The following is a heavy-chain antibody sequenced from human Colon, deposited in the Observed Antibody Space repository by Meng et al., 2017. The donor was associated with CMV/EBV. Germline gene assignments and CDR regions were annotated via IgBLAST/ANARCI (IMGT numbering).Heavy chain of an antibody. J-gene: IGHJ6*02. D-gene: IGHD6-13*01. V-gene: IGHV3-9*01. Sequence: GGSLRLSCAASGFTFDAYAVHWVRQAPGKGLEWVSGISWNSGSIGYADSVKGRFTISRDNAKNSLYLQMNSLRAEDTALYYCAKAPGYSSSPGYYYGMDVWGQGTTVTVSS. CDR1: GFTFDAYA. CDR3: AKAPGYSSSPGYYYGMDV. CDR2: ISWNSGSI.